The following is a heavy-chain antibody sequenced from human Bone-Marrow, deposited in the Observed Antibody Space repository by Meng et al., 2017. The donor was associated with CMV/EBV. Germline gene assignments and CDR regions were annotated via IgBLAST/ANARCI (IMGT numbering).Heavy chain of an antibody. Sequence: QVQLQESGPGLVKPTGTLSLTCAVSGASIRRNNWWSWVRQPPGKGLEWIGEIYHSGSANYNPSLNSRVTISVDKSKNQLSLKVTSVTAADTAVYYCARDLGTVAPVYWGRGTLVTVSS. CDR2: IYHSGSA. J-gene: IGHJ4*02. CDR1: GASIRRNNW. CDR3: ARDLGTVAPVY. V-gene: IGHV4-4*02. D-gene: IGHD4-23*01.